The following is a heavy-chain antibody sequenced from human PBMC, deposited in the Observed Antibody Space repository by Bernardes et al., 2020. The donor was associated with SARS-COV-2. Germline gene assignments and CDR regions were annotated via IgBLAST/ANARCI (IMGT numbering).Heavy chain of an antibody. CDR3: VHSGAHSDYDVIDH. CDR2: IYWDDDE. D-gene: IGHD5-12*01. V-gene: IGHV2-5*02. J-gene: IGHJ4*02. Sequence: SGPTLVKPTQTLTLTCTFSGFSLTANDMGVGWIRQPPGKALEWLALIYWDDDERLSPSLKSRLTITKDTIKNQVVLTMTNMDPVDTATYYCVHSGAHSDYDVIDHWGQGTLVTVSS. CDR1: GFSLTANDMG.